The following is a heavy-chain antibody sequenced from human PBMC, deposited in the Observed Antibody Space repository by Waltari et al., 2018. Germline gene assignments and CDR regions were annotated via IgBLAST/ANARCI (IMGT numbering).Heavy chain of an antibody. D-gene: IGHD1-26*01. Sequence: QVQLVQSESELKKPGASVKIACKASGYHFTNFAIDWLRQAPGQGLEWLGWISTATGNPTYARDFTGRFDFSLDTSVSTAYLQISSLKTEDTAVYFCARDRVVGATDWGYWGQGTLVTVSS. J-gene: IGHJ4*02. CDR2: ISTATGNP. CDR1: GYHFTNFA. CDR3: ARDRVVGATDWGY. V-gene: IGHV7-4-1*02.